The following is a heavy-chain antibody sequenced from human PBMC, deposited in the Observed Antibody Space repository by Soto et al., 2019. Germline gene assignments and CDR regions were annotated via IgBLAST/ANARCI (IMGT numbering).Heavy chain of an antibody. D-gene: IGHD1-1*01. CDR2: INPSGGST. J-gene: IGHJ5*02. V-gene: IGHV1-46*01. CDR3: ARDLPTGYGVSRYWFDP. Sequence: QVQLVQSGAEVKKPGASVKVSCKASGYTFTSYYMHWVRQAPGQGLEWMGIINPSGGSTSYAQKFQGRVTMTRDTSTSTVYMELSSLRSEDTAVYYCARDLPTGYGVSRYWFDPWGQGTLVTVSS. CDR1: GYTFTSYY.